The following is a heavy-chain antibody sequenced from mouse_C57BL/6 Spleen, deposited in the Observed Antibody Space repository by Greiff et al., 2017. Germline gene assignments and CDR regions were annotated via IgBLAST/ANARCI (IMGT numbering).Heavy chain of an antibody. V-gene: IGHV1-62-2*01. CDR1: GYTFTEYT. CDR2: FYPGSGSI. CDR3: ARHDFILRSPFDY. J-gene: IGHJ2*01. D-gene: IGHD1-1*01. Sequence: QVQLKESGAELVKPGASVKLSCKASGYTFTEYTIHWVKQRSGQGLEWIGWFYPGSGSIQYNEKFKDKATLTAAKSSSTVYMALSRLTSEDSAVYFCARHDFILRSPFDYWGQGTTLTVSS.